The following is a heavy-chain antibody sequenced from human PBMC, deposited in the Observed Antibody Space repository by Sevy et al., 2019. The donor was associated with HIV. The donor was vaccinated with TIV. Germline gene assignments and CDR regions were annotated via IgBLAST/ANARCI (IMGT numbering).Heavy chain of an antibody. Sequence: GGSLRLSCEASGFIFNVYNMNWVRQAPGKGLEWVSSISTVSTYIDYADSVKGRFTISRDNAKNLLFLQMNNLRAEDTAVYYCALERLSSNVAEYFQNWGQGTLVTVSS. CDR2: ISTVSTYI. CDR1: GFIFNVYN. V-gene: IGHV3-21*01. J-gene: IGHJ1*01. CDR3: ALERLSSNVAEYFQN. D-gene: IGHD1-1*01.